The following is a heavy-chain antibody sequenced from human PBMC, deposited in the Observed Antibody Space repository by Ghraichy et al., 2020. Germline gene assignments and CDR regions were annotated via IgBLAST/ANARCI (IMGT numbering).Heavy chain of an antibody. Sequence: SCTVSGGSISSGKYYWGWLRQPPGKGLEWIGSISYSGETFYSPSLKSRLTISADTSKTQFSLELTSVTAADTAVYYCARHPLYYDVLGGAFDIWGQGTLVTVSS. J-gene: IGHJ3*02. D-gene: IGHD3-9*01. CDR3: ARHPLYYDVLGGAFDI. V-gene: IGHV4-39*01. CDR1: GGSISSGKYY. CDR2: ISYSGET.